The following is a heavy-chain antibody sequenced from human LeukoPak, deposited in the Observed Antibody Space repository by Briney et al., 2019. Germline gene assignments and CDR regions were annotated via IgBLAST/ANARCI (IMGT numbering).Heavy chain of an antibody. Sequence: PGGSLRLSCAASGFTFSSYAMHWVRQAPGKGLEWVAVISNDGSNKYYADSVKGRFTISRDNSKNTLYLQVSSLRAEDTAVYYCARAEYSSSWYRFDYWGQGTLVTVSS. J-gene: IGHJ4*02. CDR2: ISNDGSNK. CDR1: GFTFSSYA. D-gene: IGHD6-13*01. V-gene: IGHV3-30*15. CDR3: ARAEYSSSWYRFDY.